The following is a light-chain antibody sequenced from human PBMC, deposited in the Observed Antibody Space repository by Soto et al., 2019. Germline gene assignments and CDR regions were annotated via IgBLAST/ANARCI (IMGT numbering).Light chain of an antibody. CDR1: QSVRSDY. V-gene: IGKV3-20*01. CDR2: GAS. J-gene: IGKJ1*01. CDR3: QQYVSSPWA. Sequence: ELVLTQSPATLSLSPGQRATLSCRASQSVRSDYLAWYQQKPGQAPRLLIYGASRRATGIPDRFTGSGSGTDFTLTISRLEPEDFAVYYCQQYVSSPWAFGQGTKVDIK.